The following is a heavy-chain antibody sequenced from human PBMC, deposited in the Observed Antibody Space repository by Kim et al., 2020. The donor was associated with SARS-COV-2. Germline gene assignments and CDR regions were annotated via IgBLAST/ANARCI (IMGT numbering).Heavy chain of an antibody. CDR3: ARGNYYESVSLSDYYNGMDV. V-gene: IGHV3-30-3*01. J-gene: IGHJ6*02. CDR1: GLSFDSSA. CDR2: ISYDGRNE. D-gene: IGHD3-10*01. Sequence: GGSLRLSCAASGLSFDSSAMNWVRQAPGKGLEWVAVISYDGRNEEYADSVKGRFTISRYNSKSRLYLEMNRLRLEDTALYYCARGNYYESVSLSDYYNGMDVWGQGTTVTVSS.